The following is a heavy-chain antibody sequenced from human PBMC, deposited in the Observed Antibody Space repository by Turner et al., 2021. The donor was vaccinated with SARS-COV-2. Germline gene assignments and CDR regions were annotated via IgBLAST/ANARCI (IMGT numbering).Heavy chain of an antibody. CDR3: ATGYQLRVNWFDP. CDR1: GYTLTELS. V-gene: IGHV1-24*01. CDR2: FDPEDGET. J-gene: IGHJ5*02. Sequence: QVQLVQSGAEVKKPGASVKVSCKISGYTLTELSMYWVRQAPGKGLECMGGFDPEDGETIYAQNFQGRVTMTEDTSTDTAYMELSSLRSEYTAVYFCATGYQLRVNWFDPWGQGTLVTVSS. D-gene: IGHD2-2*01.